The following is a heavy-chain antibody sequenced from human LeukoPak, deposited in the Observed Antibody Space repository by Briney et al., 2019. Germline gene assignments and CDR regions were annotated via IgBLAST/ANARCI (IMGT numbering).Heavy chain of an antibody. CDR1: VFTFGDYY. V-gene: IGHV3-11*01. CDR2: ISSSGTSM. Sequence: GGSLRLSCATSVFTFGDYYMSWIRQAPGKGLEWLSYISSSGTSMDYADSVKGRFAISRDNAKNSLYLEMNSLRAEDTAVYYCARDLRITMIVVATYDAFDIWGQGTMVTVSP. J-gene: IGHJ3*02. D-gene: IGHD3-22*01. CDR3: ARDLRITMIVVATYDAFDI.